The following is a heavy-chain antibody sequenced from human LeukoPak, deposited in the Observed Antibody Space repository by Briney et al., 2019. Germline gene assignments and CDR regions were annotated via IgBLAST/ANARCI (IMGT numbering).Heavy chain of an antibody. Sequence: PSETLSLTCTVSGYSISSGYYWDWIRQPPGKGLEWIGTLSHSGSSYYNPSLKSRVTISVDTSKNQFSLKLSSVTAADTAVYYCARRRGDWLYGSGSYIKGFDPWGQGTLVTVSS. CDR2: LSHSGSS. D-gene: IGHD3-10*01. V-gene: IGHV4-38-2*02. CDR3: ARRRGDWLYGSGSYIKGFDP. J-gene: IGHJ5*02. CDR1: GYSISSGYY.